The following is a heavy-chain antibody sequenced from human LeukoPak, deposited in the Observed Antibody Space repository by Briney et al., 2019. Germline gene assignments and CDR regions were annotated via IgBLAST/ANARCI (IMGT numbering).Heavy chain of an antibody. CDR3: AGGGGDCYDY. V-gene: IGHV1-46*01. J-gene: IGHJ4*02. Sequence: ASVKVSCKASGYTFTSYYMHWVRQAPGQGLEWMGTINSSGGSSNYAQKFQGRVTMTRDTSTSTVYMELSSLRSEDTAVYYCAGGGGDCYDYWGQGTLVTVSS. D-gene: IGHD2-21*01. CDR2: INSSGGSS. CDR1: GYTFTSYY.